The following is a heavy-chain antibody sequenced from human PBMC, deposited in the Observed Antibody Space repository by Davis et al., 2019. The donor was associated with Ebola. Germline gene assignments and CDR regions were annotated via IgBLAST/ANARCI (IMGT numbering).Heavy chain of an antibody. CDR2: INPSGGST. CDR1: GYTFTSYY. D-gene: IGHD3-22*01. Sequence: ASVKVSCKASGYTFTSYYMHWVRQAPGQGLEWMGIINPSGGSTSYAQKFQGRVTMTRNTSISTAYMELRSLRSDDTAVYYCARVCGESSGYSHTDNWFDPWGQGTLVTVSS. J-gene: IGHJ5*02. CDR3: ARVCGESSGYSHTDNWFDP. V-gene: IGHV1-46*01.